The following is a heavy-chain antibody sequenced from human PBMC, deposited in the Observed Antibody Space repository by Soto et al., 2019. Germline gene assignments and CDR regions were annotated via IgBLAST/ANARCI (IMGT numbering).Heavy chain of an antibody. V-gene: IGHV3-15*07. CDR2: IKSNSDGGTT. J-gene: IGHJ4*02. Sequence: PGGSLRLSCAASGLTFNKAWMNWVRQAPGKGLEWVGRIKSNSDGGTTDYAAPVKGRFTISRDDSKNTLYLQMNSLKTEDTAVYFCTTDGAQIAAAGTGGLYFDYWGQGTVVTVSS. CDR3: TTDGAQIAAAGTGGLYFDY. D-gene: IGHD6-13*01. CDR1: GLTFNKAW.